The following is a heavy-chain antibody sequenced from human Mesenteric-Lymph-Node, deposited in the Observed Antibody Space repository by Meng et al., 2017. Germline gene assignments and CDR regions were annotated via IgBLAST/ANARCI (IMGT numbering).Heavy chain of an antibody. D-gene: IGHD6-19*01. V-gene: IGHV5-51*01. CDR1: GYSFTSYW. CDR3: ARQAAVAGPGIDY. J-gene: IGHJ4*02. Sequence: GGSLRLSCKGSGYSFTSYWIGWVRQVPGKGLDWMAIISPGDSDTRYSPSFQGQVTISVDKSISTAYLQWNSLKASDTAMYYCARQAAVAGPGIDYWGQGTLVTVSS. CDR2: ISPGDSDT.